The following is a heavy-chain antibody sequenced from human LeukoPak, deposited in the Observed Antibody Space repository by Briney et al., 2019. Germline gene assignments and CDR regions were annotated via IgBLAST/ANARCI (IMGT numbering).Heavy chain of an antibody. CDR3: AKAVAGYWYFDL. Sequence: PGGSLRLSCVASGFTFSNYAMTWVRQAPGKGPEWVSDISGSGGITYYADSVRVRLTISRDNSLNTLYLQMNSLRAEDTAVYYCAKAVAGYWYFDLWGRGTLLTVSS. J-gene: IGHJ2*01. CDR2: ISGSGGIT. V-gene: IGHV3-23*01. D-gene: IGHD6-19*01. CDR1: GFTFSNYA.